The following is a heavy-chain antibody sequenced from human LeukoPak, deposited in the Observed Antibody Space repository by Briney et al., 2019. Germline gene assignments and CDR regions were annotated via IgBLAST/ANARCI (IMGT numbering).Heavy chain of an antibody. V-gene: IGHV1-2*04. J-gene: IGHJ6*02. Sequence: GASVKVSRKASGYTFTGYYMHWVRQAPGQGLEWMGWINPNSGGTNYAQKFQGWVTMTRDTSISTAYMELRSLRSDDTAVYYCARLHYYGSRRSMDVWGQGTTVTVSS. CDR3: ARLHYYGSRRSMDV. CDR1: GYTFTGYY. D-gene: IGHD3-10*01. CDR2: INPNSGGT.